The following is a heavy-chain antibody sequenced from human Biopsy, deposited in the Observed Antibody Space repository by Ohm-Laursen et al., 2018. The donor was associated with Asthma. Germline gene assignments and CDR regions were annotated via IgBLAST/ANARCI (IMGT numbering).Heavy chain of an antibody. CDR2: ISYDGSSI. J-gene: IGHJ4*02. CDR3: AREGVAGTHIED. V-gene: IGHV3-30*03. D-gene: IGHD6-19*01. Sequence: SLRLSCSASGFTFTSYGMHWVRQAPGKGLEWVAVISYDGSSIYYADSVKGRFTISRDNSKNTLSLQMNSLTAEDTAVYYCAREGVAGTHIEDWGQGTLVTVSS. CDR1: GFTFTSYG.